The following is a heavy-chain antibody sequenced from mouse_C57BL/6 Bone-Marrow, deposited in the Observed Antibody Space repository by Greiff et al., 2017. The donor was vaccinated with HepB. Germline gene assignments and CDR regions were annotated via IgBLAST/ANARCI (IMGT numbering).Heavy chain of an antibody. V-gene: IGHV5-9*01. CDR3: ARRGQLRPYYFDY. CDR1: GFTFSSYT. CDR2: ISGGGGNT. J-gene: IGHJ2*01. D-gene: IGHD3-2*02. Sequence: VQLKESGGGLVKPGGSLKLSCAASGFTFSSYTMSWVRQTPEKRLEWVATISGGGGNTYYPDSVKGRFTISRDNAKNTLYLQMSSLRSEDTALYYCARRGQLRPYYFDYWGQGTTLTVSS.